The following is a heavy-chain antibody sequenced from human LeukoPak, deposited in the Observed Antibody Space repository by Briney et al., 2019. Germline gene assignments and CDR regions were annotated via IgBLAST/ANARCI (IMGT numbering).Heavy chain of an antibody. CDR1: GGSFSGYY. Sequence: SETLSLTCAVYGGSFSGYYWSWIRQPPGKGLEWIGEINHSGSTNYNPSLKSRVTISVDTSKNQFSLKLSSVTAADTAVYYCARGIGGYSYGPGDWFYPWGQGTLVTVSS. CDR2: INHSGST. J-gene: IGHJ5*02. V-gene: IGHV4-34*01. D-gene: IGHD5-18*01. CDR3: ARGIGGYSYGPGDWFYP.